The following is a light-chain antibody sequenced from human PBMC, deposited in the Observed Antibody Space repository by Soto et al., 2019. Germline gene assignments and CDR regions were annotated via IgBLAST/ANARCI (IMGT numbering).Light chain of an antibody. CDR1: QTISSY. CDR2: ASS. Sequence: DIQMTQSPSSLSASVGDRVTITCRASQTISSYLNWYQQRPGKAPNLLIYASSSLQSGVPPRFSGSGSGTDFTLTISSLQPEDFATYYCQQTYITPLTFGQGTRLEIQ. J-gene: IGKJ5*01. V-gene: IGKV1-39*01. CDR3: QQTYITPLT.